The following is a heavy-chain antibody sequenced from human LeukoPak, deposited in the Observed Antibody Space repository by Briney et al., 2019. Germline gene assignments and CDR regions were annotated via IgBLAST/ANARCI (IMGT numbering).Heavy chain of an antibody. CDR3: ARGGVETHYGMEV. CDR1: GDSISSYY. V-gene: IGHV4-59*01. CDR2: IYYSGST. D-gene: IGHD2-8*01. J-gene: IGHJ6*01. Sequence: SETLSLTCTVSGDSISSYYWSWIRQPPGKGLEWIGYIYYSGSTNYNPSPKSQVTISVDTSKNQFSLKLSSVTAADTAVYYCARGGVETHYGMEVRGQGTTVSVSS.